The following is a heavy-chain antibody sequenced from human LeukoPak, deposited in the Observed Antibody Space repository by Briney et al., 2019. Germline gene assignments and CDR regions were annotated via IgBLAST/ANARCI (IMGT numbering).Heavy chain of an antibody. CDR2: ISSSGSTI. CDR1: GFTFSDYY. CDR3: ARDLSVLTTTESYFEY. Sequence: GGSLRLSCAASGFTFSDYYMSWIRQAPGKGLEWVSYISSSGSTIYYADSVKGRFTISRDNAKNSLYLQMNSLRVEDTAVHYCARDLSVLTTTESYFEYWGQGTLVTVSS. J-gene: IGHJ4*02. V-gene: IGHV3-11*04. D-gene: IGHD4-17*01.